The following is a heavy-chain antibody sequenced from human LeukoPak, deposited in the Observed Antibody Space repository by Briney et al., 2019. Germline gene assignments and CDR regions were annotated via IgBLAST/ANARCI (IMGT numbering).Heavy chain of an antibody. V-gene: IGHV3-74*01. CDR1: GFTFSNYW. D-gene: IGHD1-26*01. CDR3: ARGMIVGGKADYYYGLDV. J-gene: IGHJ6*02. Sequence: GGSLRLSCAASGFTFSNYWVHWVRQAPGKGLVWVSRINNVGNYISYADSVKGRFTISRDNAKNTLYLQMNGLRAENTAVYYCARGMIVGGKADYYYGLDVWGQGTTVTVSS. CDR2: INNVGNYI.